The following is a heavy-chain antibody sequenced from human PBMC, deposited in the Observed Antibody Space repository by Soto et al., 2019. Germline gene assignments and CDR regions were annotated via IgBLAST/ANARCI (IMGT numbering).Heavy chain of an antibody. V-gene: IGHV4-59*08. D-gene: IGHD3-10*01. Sequence: QVQLQQSGPGLVKPSETLSLTCTVSSGPSRSHNWGWIRQPPGGGLEWIGYIYHTGDTSYNPSLSSRVTISADTSTNHISLTLRSVTAADTAVYYCVRQGIGDLHGLVDLWGQGTRVSVSS. J-gene: IGHJ6*02. CDR1: SGPSRSHN. CDR2: IYHTGDT. CDR3: VRQGIGDLHGLVDL.